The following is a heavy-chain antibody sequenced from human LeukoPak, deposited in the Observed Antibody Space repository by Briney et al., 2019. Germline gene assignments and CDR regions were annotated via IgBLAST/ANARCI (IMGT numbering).Heavy chain of an antibody. J-gene: IGHJ4*02. CDR1: RFTFNSYA. CDR3: AKDSAARGTSDYFDY. V-gene: IGHV3-23*01. D-gene: IGHD2-2*01. Sequence: GGSLRLSCAASRFTFNSYAMSWVRQAPGKGLEWVSAISGSGGSTYYADSVKGRFTISRDNSENTLYLRMNSLRAEDTAIYYCAKDSAARGTSDYFDYWGQGTLVTVSS. CDR2: ISGSGGST.